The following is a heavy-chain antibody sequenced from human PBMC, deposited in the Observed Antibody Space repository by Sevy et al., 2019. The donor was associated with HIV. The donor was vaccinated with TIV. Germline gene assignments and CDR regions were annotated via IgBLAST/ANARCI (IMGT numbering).Heavy chain of an antibody. CDR2: IYYSGST. V-gene: IGHV4-59*01. CDR3: ARGRIVGASYYFDY. CDR1: GGSISSYY. J-gene: IGHJ4*02. D-gene: IGHD1-26*01. Sequence: SETLSLTCTVSGGSISSYYWSWIRQPPGKGLEWIGYIYYSGSTNYNPSLKSRVTISVDTSKNQVSLKLSSVTAADTAVYYCARGRIVGASYYFDYWGQGTLVTVSS.